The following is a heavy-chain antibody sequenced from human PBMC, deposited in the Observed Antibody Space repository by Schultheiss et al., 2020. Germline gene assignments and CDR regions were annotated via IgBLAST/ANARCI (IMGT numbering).Heavy chain of an antibody. CDR3: AREISYYDNRDY. CDR2: IIPIFGTA. Sequence: SVKVSCKASGGTFSSYAISWVRQAPGQGLEWMGGIIPIFGTANYAQKFQGRVTITADESTSTAYMELSSLRSEDTALYYCAREISYYDNRDYWGQGTLVTVSS. V-gene: IGHV1-69*13. CDR1: GGTFSSYA. D-gene: IGHD3-22*01. J-gene: IGHJ4*02.